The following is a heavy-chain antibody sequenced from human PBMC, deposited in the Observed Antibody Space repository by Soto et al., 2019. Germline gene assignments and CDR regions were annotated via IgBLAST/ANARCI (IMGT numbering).Heavy chain of an antibody. J-gene: IGHJ3*02. CDR3: ASFYTRDNPSNDAFDI. Sequence: ASVKVSCKASGGTFSSYTISWVRQAPGQGLEWMGRIIPILGIANYAQKFQGRVTITADKSTSTAYMELSSLRSEDTAVYYCASFYTRDNPSNDAFDIWGQGTMVTVSS. CDR1: GGTFSSYT. V-gene: IGHV1-69*02. CDR2: IIPILGIA. D-gene: IGHD2-2*02.